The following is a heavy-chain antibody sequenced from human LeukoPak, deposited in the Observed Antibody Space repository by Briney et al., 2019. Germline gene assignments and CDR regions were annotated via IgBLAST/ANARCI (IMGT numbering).Heavy chain of an antibody. V-gene: IGHV3-23*01. CDR2: ISGSGGST. Sequence: GGSLRLSCAASGFTFSSYAMSWVRQAPGKGLEWVSAISGSGGSTYYADSVKGRFTISRDNSKNTLYLQMNSLRAEDTAVYYCARGSLRYFDWLLSADGDYWGQGTLVTVSS. CDR1: GFTFSSYA. D-gene: IGHD3-9*01. CDR3: ARGSLRYFDWLLSADGDY. J-gene: IGHJ4*02.